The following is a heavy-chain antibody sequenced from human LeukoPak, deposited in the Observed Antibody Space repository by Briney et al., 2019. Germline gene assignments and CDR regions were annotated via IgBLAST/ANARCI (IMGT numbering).Heavy chain of an antibody. CDR3: AREAEQWLVHYFDY. V-gene: IGHV3-30*04. Sequence: PGRSLRLSCAASGFTFSNYAMHWVRQAPGKGLEWVAVISYEGTNKYYADSVKGRFTISRDSSKNTLYLQMNSLRAEDTAVYYCAREAEQWLVHYFDYWGQGTLVTVSS. D-gene: IGHD6-19*01. CDR2: ISYEGTNK. CDR1: GFTFSNYA. J-gene: IGHJ4*02.